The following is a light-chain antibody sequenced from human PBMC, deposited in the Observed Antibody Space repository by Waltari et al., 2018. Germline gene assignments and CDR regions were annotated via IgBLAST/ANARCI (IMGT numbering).Light chain of an antibody. Sequence: QSALTQPSSVSGSPGQSITISCTGTSSDVGAYNYVSWYQQHPGKAPRLMIYDVIKRPSGVSNRFSGSKSGNTASLTISGLQAEDEADYYGSSWTSSTILPVVFGGGTKLSVL. CDR1: SSDVGAYNY. CDR2: DVI. J-gene: IGLJ2*01. CDR3: SSWTSSTILPVV. V-gene: IGLV2-14*03.